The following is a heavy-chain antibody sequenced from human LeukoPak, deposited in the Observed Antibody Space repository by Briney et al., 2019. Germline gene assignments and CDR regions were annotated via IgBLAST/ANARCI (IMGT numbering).Heavy chain of an antibody. D-gene: IGHD6-19*01. J-gene: IGHJ3*02. CDR1: GGSISSGSYY. Sequence: SQTLSLTCTVSGGSISSGSYYWSWIRQPPGKGLEWIGEINHSGSTNYNPSLKSRVTISVDTSKNQFSLKLSSVTAADTAVYYCARDRTSVGWLVRGDAFDIWGQGTMVTVSS. V-gene: IGHV4-39*07. CDR2: INHSGST. CDR3: ARDRTSVGWLVRGDAFDI.